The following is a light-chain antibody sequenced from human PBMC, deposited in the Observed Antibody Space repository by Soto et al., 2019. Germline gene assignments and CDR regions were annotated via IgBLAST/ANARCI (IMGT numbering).Light chain of an antibody. J-gene: IGKJ4*01. CDR1: QSVGSN. Sequence: EIVMTQSPATLSVSPGERATLSCRASQSVGSNLAWYQQKPGQAPRLLIYGASTRATDIPARFSGSGSGTEFALTIDSLQSEDSAVYYCQQHSNWPLTFGGGTKVEIK. CDR3: QQHSNWPLT. CDR2: GAS. V-gene: IGKV3-15*01.